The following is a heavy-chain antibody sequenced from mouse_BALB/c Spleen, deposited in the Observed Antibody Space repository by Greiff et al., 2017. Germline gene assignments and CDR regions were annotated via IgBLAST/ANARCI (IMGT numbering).Heavy chain of an antibody. Sequence: EVQVVESGGGLVQPGGSRKLSCAASGFTFSSFGMHWVRQAPEKGLEWVAYISSGSSTIYYADTVKGRFTISRDNPKNTLFLQMTSLRSEDTAMYYCATDNYYAMDYWGQGTSVTVSS. J-gene: IGHJ4*01. CDR1: GFTFSSFG. CDR2: ISSGSSTI. CDR3: ATDNYYAMDY. V-gene: IGHV5-17*02.